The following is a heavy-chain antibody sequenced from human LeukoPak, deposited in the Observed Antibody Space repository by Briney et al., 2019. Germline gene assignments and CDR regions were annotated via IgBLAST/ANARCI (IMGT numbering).Heavy chain of an antibody. CDR3: ARDNPYYDSSGYYSKDFDY. Sequence: ASVKVSCKASGYTFTSYGISWVRQAPGQGLEWMGWISAYNGNTNYAQKLQGRVTMTTDTSTSTAYMELRSLRSDDTAVYYCARDNPYYDSSGYYSKDFDYWGQGTLVTVSS. D-gene: IGHD3-22*01. CDR1: GYTFTSYG. V-gene: IGHV1-18*01. J-gene: IGHJ4*02. CDR2: ISAYNGNT.